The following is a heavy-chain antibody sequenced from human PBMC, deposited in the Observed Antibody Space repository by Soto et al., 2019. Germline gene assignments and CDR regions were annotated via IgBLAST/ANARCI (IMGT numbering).Heavy chain of an antibody. CDR2: IYYSGST. V-gene: IGHV4-61*01. D-gene: IGHD3-16*02. CDR3: ARTGLEGELSAPCDY. J-gene: IGHJ4*02. CDR1: GGSVSSGSYY. Sequence: QVQLQESGPGLVKPSETLSLTCTVSGGSVSSGSYYWSWIRQPPGKGLEWIGYIYYSGSTNYNPALKSRVTISVDTSKNQFSLKLSAVTAADTAVYYCARTGLEGELSAPCDYWGQGTLVPVSS.